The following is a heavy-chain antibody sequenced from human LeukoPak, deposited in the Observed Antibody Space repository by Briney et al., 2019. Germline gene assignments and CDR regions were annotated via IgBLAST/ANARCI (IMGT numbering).Heavy chain of an antibody. J-gene: IGHJ4*02. CDR1: GFTFSSNW. CDR2: SNEDGSTT. D-gene: IGHD1-26*01. Sequence: GGSLRLSCAASGFTFSSNWMHWVRQAPGKRLVWVSRSNEDGSTTNYADSAKGRFTISRDNAKNTLYLQMNSLTAEDTAVYYCIRDLGGRSGHWGQGTLVTVSS. CDR3: IRDLGGRSGH. V-gene: IGHV3-74*01.